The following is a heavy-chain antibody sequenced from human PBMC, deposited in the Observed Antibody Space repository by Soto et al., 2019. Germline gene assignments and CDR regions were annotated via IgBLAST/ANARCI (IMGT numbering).Heavy chain of an antibody. D-gene: IGHD6-19*01. CDR2: INAGNGNT. J-gene: IGHJ4*02. CDR1: GYTFTTYA. V-gene: IGHV1-3*01. CDR3: ARDGAVAGNINFDY. Sequence: QVQLVQSGAEVKKPGASVKVSCKASGYTFTTYAMHWVRQVPGQRFEWMGWINAGNGNTKYSQKFQGRVTITRDTSASTAYRELSSLRFEDTGVYYCARDGAVAGNINFDYWGQGTLVTVSS.